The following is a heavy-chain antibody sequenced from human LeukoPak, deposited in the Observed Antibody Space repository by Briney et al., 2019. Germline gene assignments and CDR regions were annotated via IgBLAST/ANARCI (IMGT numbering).Heavy chain of an antibody. CDR2: IYHSWST. CDR3: ARVDWLRDYYYYMDV. Sequence: PSETLSLTCTVSGYSITSGYYWGWIRQPPGKGLEWIGSIYHSWSTDYNPSLKSRVTQSIDTSRNQFSLKLTSVTAADTAVYYCARVDWLRDYYYYMDVWGSGTTVTVSS. CDR1: GYSITSGYY. V-gene: IGHV4-38-2*02. D-gene: IGHD5-12*01. J-gene: IGHJ6*03.